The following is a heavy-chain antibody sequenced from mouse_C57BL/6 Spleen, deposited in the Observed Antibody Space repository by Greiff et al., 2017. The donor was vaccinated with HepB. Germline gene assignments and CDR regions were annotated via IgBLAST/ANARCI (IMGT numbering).Heavy chain of an antibody. D-gene: IGHD1-1*01. J-gene: IGHJ3*01. CDR1: GYTFTTYP. V-gene: IGHV1-47*01. Sequence: LQESGAELVKPGASVKMSCKASGYTFTTYPIEWMKQNHGKSLEWIGNFHPYNDDTKYNEKFKGKATLTVEKSSSTVYLELSRLTSDDSAVYYCALNYYGSSYEAWFAYWGQGTLVTVSA. CDR2: FHPYNDDT. CDR3: ALNYYGSSYEAWFAY.